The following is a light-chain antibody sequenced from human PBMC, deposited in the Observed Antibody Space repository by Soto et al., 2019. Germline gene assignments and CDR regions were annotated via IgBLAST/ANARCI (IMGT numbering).Light chain of an antibody. CDR2: DAS. Sequence: EIVLTQSPAILSLSPEDTATLSCRASQSGNTYLAWYQQKPGQAPRLLIYDASNRATGIPDRFSGSRAETDFTVAISGLEPVDFAVCYCQRRSNCLLTFGGGTKVEIK. V-gene: IGKV3-11*01. CDR3: QRRSNCLLT. CDR1: QSGNTY. J-gene: IGKJ4*01.